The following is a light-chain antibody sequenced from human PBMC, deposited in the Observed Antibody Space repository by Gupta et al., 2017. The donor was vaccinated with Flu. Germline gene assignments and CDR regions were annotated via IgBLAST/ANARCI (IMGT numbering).Light chain of an antibody. J-gene: IGLJ2*01. V-gene: IGLV2-23*02. Sequence: SITISCTGTSSDVGGFHLVSWYQQHPGKAHILLIYEVNKRPAGVAHRFSGSKSGNTASLTISGRQKEDEGDYYCWADGGDSNVVCGGGTKLTVL. CDR2: EVN. CDR3: WADGGDSNVV. CDR1: SSDVGGFHL.